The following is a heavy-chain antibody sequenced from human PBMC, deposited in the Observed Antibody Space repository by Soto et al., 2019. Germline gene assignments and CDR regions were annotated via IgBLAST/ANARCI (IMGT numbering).Heavy chain of an antibody. CDR1: GFTFSSYA. Sequence: QVQLVESGGGVVQPGRSLRLSCAASGFTFSSYAMHWVRQAPGKGLEWVAVISYDGSNKYYADSVKGRFTISRDNTKNTLYLQMNSLRVEDTAVYYCARASGSNIHFDYWGQGTLVTVSS. D-gene: IGHD1-26*01. J-gene: IGHJ4*02. V-gene: IGHV3-30-3*01. CDR2: ISYDGSNK. CDR3: ARASGSNIHFDY.